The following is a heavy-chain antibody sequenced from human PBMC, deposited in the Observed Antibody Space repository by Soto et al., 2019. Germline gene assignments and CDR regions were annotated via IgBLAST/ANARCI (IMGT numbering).Heavy chain of an antibody. V-gene: IGHV4-59*08. CDR3: ARHLLGAGYFDF. J-gene: IGHJ4*02. CDR2: IYYSGST. D-gene: IGHD6-25*01. CDR1: GGSINNYY. Sequence: SEMLCVTNSVAGGSINNYYCIRIRQPPGKGLEWIGYIYYSGSTNYNPSLKSRVTISVDTSNNQFSLTLSSVTAADTAVYYCARHLLGAGYFDFWGQGTLVTGSS.